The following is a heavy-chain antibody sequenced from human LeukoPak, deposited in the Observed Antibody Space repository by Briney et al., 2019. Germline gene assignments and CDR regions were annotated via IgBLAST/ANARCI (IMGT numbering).Heavy chain of an antibody. Sequence: ASETLSLTCSVPVGSISSYHWSWIPQPPGKVLEWIGYIYYSGSINYKLSLKSRVTISVDTSKNQFSLKLSSVTAADTAVYYCVSGSELNYWGQGTLVTVSS. CDR1: VGSISSYH. D-gene: IGHD3-22*01. V-gene: IGHV4-59*12. J-gene: IGHJ4*02. CDR3: VSGSELNY. CDR2: IYYSGSI.